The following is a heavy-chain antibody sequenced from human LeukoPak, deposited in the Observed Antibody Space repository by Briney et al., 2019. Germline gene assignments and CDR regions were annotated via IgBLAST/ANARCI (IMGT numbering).Heavy chain of an antibody. J-gene: IGHJ4*02. V-gene: IGHV4-4*08. CDR3: ARYTGSSWGYSFDY. CDR2: VHHSGMT. CDR1: GGSISSYY. Sequence: TSETLSLTCTVSGGSISSYYWSWIRQPAGKALEWIATVHHSGMTYYNPSLKSRVTISVDTSKNQFSLKLSSVTAAGTAVYYCARYTGSSWGYSFDYWGLGILVTVSS. D-gene: IGHD3-3*01.